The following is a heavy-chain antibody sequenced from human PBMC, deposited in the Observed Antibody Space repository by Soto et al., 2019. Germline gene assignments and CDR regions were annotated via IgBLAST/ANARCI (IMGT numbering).Heavy chain of an antibody. D-gene: IGHD2-2*02. V-gene: IGHV3-33*01. CDR3: VRGSSCTTTTCYNLAWFAP. CDR1: GFTFSEFV. J-gene: IGHJ5*02. CDR2: IWYDGSDK. Sequence: GGSLRLSCVTSGFTFSEFVMQWVRQAPGKGLEWVAVIWYDGSDKYYADSVKGRFTISRDNSKNTVYLQMNSLRAEDTAVYYCVRGSSCTTTTCYNLAWFAPWGQGTLVTV.